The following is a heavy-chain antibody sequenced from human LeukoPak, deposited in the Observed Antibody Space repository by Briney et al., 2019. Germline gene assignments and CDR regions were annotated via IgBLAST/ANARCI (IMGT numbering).Heavy chain of an antibody. Sequence: DSVKVSCKASGYTFTGYYMHWVRQAPGQGLEWMGWINPNSGGTNYAQKFQGRVTMTRDTSISTAYMELSRLRSDDTAIYYCARNYDSSKDGNDYWGQGTLVTVSS. D-gene: IGHD3-22*01. J-gene: IGHJ4*02. CDR2: INPNSGGT. CDR1: GYTFTGYY. CDR3: ARNYDSSKDGNDY. V-gene: IGHV1-2*02.